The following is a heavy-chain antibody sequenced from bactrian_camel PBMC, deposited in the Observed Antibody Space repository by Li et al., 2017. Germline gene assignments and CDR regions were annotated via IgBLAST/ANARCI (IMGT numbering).Heavy chain of an antibody. CDR1: GFTSKRCG. CDR2: IDHDGTP. V-gene: IGHV3S53*01. CDR3: KRSASGPCAGY. Sequence: VQLVESGGGSVQAGGSLRLSCTAPGFTSKRCGMDWYRLREGKQREWVAVIDHDGTPRYPDSTKGRFTISEDKAKDTVYLQMNSLKPEDTAMYFCKRSASGPCAGYWGQGTQVTVS. J-gene: IGHJ4*01.